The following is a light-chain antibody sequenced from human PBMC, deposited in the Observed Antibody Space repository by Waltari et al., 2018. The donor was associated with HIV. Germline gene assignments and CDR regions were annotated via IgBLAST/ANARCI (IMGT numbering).Light chain of an antibody. Sequence: DIQMTQSPSYVSASVGDSVTITCRASQDIGDLLAWYQQRPGEAPRLLIYSTSRREDWVSSKSFAFGSETDFTLTITGLQTEDFATYYCQQASNFPHTFGGGTKVDI. J-gene: IGKJ4*01. CDR1: QDIGDL. CDR3: QQASNFPHT. V-gene: IGKV1-12*01. CDR2: STS.